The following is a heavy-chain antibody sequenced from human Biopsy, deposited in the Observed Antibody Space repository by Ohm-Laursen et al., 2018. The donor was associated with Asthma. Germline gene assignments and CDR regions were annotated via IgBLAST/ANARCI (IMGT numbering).Heavy chain of an antibody. J-gene: IGHJ4*02. CDR3: ASDFPKDYVRYNFQF. Sequence: SSVKVSCKISGYSLTDLSMHWVRQAPGQGLEWMGGHDHEEGGTANARRFQCRVTMTEDTSTDTAYMELSSLSSDDTAVYYCASDFPKDYVRYNFQFWGQGTLVTVSS. CDR2: HDHEEGGT. D-gene: IGHD4-17*01. V-gene: IGHV1-24*01. CDR1: GYSLTDLS.